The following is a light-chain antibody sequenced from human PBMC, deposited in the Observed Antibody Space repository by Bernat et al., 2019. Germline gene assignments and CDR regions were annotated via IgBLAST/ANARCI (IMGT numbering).Light chain of an antibody. CDR3: QEYGSTHQVT. CDR2: GAY. V-gene: IGKV3-20*01. CDR1: QIINKNY. J-gene: IGKJ4*01. Sequence: EIVLTQSPSTLSLSPGERATLSCRVSQIINKNYLAWYQQKPGQAPRILIYGAYVRATGIPDRFSGSGSETDFTLTISRLEPVDFALYYCQEYGSTHQVTFGGGTKVEMK.